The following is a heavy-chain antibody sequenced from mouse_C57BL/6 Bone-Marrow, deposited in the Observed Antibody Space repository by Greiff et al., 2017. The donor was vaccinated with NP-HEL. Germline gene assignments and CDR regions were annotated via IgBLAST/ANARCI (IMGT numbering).Heavy chain of an antibody. CDR3: ARGGIYDYVDY. CDR1: GYTFTDYN. V-gene: IGHV1-22*01. J-gene: IGHJ2*01. Sequence: DVQLQESGPELVKPGASVKMSCKASGYTFTDYNMHWVKQSNGKSLEWIGYINPNNGGTSYNQKFKGKATLTVNKSSSTAYMELRSLTSEDSAVYYCARGGIYDYVDYWGQGTTLTVSS. CDR2: INPNNGGT. D-gene: IGHD2-3*01.